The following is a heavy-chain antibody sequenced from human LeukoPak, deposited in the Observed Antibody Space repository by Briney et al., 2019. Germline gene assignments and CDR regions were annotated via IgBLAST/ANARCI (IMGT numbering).Heavy chain of an antibody. CDR3: AKDHVSSDP. V-gene: IGHV3-23*01. CDR2: ISSSGGDT. J-gene: IGHJ5*02. Sequence: GGSLRLSCVASGFTFSISAMTWVRQAPGKGLEWVSVISSSGGDTHYADPVKGRFTISRDNSKNTLYLQMNSLRAEDTAVYYCAKDHVSSDPWGQGTLVAVSS. CDR1: GFTFSISA. D-gene: IGHD6-13*01.